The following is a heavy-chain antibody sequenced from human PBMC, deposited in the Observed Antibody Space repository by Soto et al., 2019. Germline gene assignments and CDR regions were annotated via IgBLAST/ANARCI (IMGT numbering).Heavy chain of an antibody. Sequence: GGSLILSCAASGLTFSSYSMSWVRQAPGKGLEWVSGFRSGGDDDTTYYADSVRGRFTISRDNSKNTLFLQMNSLRAEDTAIYYCAKKVNSGSGSQFFDYWGQGTLVTVSS. CDR2: FRSGGDDDTT. D-gene: IGHD3-10*01. V-gene: IGHV3-23*01. J-gene: IGHJ4*02. CDR3: AKKVNSGSGSQFFDY. CDR1: GLTFSSYS.